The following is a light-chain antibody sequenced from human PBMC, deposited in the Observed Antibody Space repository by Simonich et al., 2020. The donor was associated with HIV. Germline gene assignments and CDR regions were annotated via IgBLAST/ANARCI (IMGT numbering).Light chain of an antibody. Sequence: EIVMTQSPATLSVSPGKRATLPCRPSQGVSGNLAWYQHKPGQAPRLLIYDSSPSATVIPARLSGSGSATEFTLTISSLQSEDFVLYYCQQYNNWPYTFGQGTKLEIK. CDR2: DSS. CDR1: QGVSGN. J-gene: IGKJ2*01. V-gene: IGKV3-15*01. CDR3: QQYNNWPYT.